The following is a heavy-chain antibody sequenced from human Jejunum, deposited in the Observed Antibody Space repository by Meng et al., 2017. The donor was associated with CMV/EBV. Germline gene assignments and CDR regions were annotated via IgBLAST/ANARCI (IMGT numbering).Heavy chain of an antibody. CDR3: ARGMIRGVVDS. D-gene: IGHD3-10*01. CDR2: IFPGDSDT. V-gene: IGHV5-51*01. CDR1: GYRFNAYW. J-gene: IGHJ4*02. Sequence: KTSGYRFNAYWMAWVSQMPGKGLGWMGIIFPGDSDTRYSPSFEGQVTLSVDRSTSTAYMQWSSLKASDTAIYYCARGMIRGVVDSWGQGTLVTVSS.